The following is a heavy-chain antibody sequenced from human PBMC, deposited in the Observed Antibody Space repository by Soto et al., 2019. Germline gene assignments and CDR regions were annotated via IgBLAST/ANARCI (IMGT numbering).Heavy chain of an antibody. CDR1: GYTFNSYG. CDR2: ISAYDGDT. J-gene: IGHJ5*02. V-gene: IGHV1-18*01. CDR3: ARSSGTSYIWFDP. D-gene: IGHD1-26*01. Sequence: QVQLVQYGAEVKKPGASVKVSCKASGYTFNSYGISWLRQAPGQGLEWMGWISAYDGDTKYAQKFPGRVTMTTDTSTSTANMEVRSLRSDDTAVYYCARSSGTSYIWFDPWGQGTLVTVSS.